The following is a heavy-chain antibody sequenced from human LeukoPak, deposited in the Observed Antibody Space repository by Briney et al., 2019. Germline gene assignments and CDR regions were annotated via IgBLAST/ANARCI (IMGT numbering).Heavy chain of an antibody. CDR2: IWYDGSNK. D-gene: IGHD3-10*01. J-gene: IGHJ4*02. CDR3: ARETHYYGSGSYDLGY. V-gene: IGHV3-33*01. CDR1: GFTFSSYV. Sequence: GRALRLSCVASGFTFSSYVMHWVRQARGKGLEGVAVIWYDGSNKYYADSVKGRFTTSRDNSKNTLYLQMNSLRAEDTAVYYCARETHYYGSGSYDLGYWGQGTLVTVSS.